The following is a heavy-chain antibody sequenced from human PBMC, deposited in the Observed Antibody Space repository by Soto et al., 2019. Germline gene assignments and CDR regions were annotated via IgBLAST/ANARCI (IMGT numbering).Heavy chain of an antibody. V-gene: IGHV3-9*01. CDR1: GFTFDDYA. J-gene: IGHJ3*02. Sequence: GGSLRLSCAASGFTFDDYAMHWVRQAPGKGLEWVSGISWNSGSIGYADSVKGRFTISRDNAKNSLYLQMNSLRAEDTALYYCAKSLGVVIDAFDIWGQGTMVTVSS. CDR2: ISWNSGSI. D-gene: IGHD3-3*01. CDR3: AKSLGVVIDAFDI.